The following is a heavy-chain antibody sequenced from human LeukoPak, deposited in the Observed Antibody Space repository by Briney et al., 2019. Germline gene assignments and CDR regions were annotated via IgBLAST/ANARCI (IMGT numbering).Heavy chain of an antibody. CDR1: GGSINTYF. CDR3: ARGVTGGWYGDFQH. D-gene: IGHD6-19*01. CDR2: IYYSGST. V-gene: IGHV4-59*01. J-gene: IGHJ1*01. Sequence: SETLSLTCTVSGGSINTYFWSWIRQPPGKGLEWIGYIYYSGSTNYNPSLKSRVTISVDTSKNQFSLKLSSVTAAATTVYYCARGVTGGWYGDFQHWGQGTLVTVSS.